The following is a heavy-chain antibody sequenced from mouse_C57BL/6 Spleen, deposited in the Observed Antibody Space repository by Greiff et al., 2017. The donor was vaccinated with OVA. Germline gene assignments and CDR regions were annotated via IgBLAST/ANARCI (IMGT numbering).Heavy chain of an antibody. Sequence: VQLKESGAELVKPGASVKLSCTASGFNIKAYYMHWVKPRTEQGLEWIGRIDPEDGETKYAPKFQGKATITADTSSNTAYLQLSSLTSEDTAVYYCARSSNLYYYAMYYWGQGTSVTFSS. CDR1: GFNIKAYY. D-gene: IGHD2-5*01. CDR2: IDPEDGET. CDR3: ARSSNLYYYAMYY. V-gene: IGHV14-2*01. J-gene: IGHJ4*01.